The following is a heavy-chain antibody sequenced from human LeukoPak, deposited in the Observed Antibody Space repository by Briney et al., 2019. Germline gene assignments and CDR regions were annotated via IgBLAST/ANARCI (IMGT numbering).Heavy chain of an antibody. V-gene: IGHV3-48*01. Sequence: GGSLRLSCAASGFTFSSYSMNWVRQAPGKGLEWVSYISHSNSTIYYADSVKGRFTISRDNDKNSMYLQMNSLTAADTAVYYCAIISIFGTINSWGQGTLVSVSS. D-gene: IGHD3-3*01. CDR3: AIISIFGTINS. CDR2: ISHSNSTI. CDR1: GFTFSSYS. J-gene: IGHJ4*02.